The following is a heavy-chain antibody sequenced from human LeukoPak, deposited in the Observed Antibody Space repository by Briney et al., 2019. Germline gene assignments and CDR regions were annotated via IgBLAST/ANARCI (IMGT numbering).Heavy chain of an antibody. D-gene: IGHD2-2*01. CDR2: IYSGGST. J-gene: IGHJ6*02. CDR3: ARDRVVVVPAAMGWYYYGMDA. V-gene: IGHV3-66*01. CDR1: GFTVSSNY. Sequence: GGSLRLSCAASGFTVSSNYMSWVRQAPGKGLEWVSVIYSGGSTYYADSVKGRFTISRDNSKNTLYLQMNSLRAEDTAVYYCARDRVVVVPAAMGWYYYGMDAWGQGTTVTVSS.